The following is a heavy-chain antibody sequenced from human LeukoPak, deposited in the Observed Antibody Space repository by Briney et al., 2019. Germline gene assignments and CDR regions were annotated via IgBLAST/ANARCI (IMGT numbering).Heavy chain of an antibody. D-gene: IGHD6-19*01. CDR3: AREEWLPDV. Sequence: PSETLSLTCTVSGGSVSGDPYYWSWIRQPPGKGLEWIGEINHSRSTNYNPSLKSRVTISVDTSKNQFSLKLSSVTAADTAVYYCAREEWLPDVWGQGTTVTVSS. V-gene: IGHV4-34*01. CDR1: GGSVSGDPYY. J-gene: IGHJ6*02. CDR2: INHSRST.